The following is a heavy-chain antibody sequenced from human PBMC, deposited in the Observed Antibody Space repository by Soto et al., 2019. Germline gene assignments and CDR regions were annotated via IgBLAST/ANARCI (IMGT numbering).Heavy chain of an antibody. D-gene: IGHD2-8*02. J-gene: IGHJ6*02. CDR1: GYTFTSYG. V-gene: IGHV1-18*04. CDR3: ARIEQGFWSRGMDV. Sequence: GASVKVSCKASGYTFTSYGISWVRQAPGQGLEWMGWISAYNDNTNYAQKLQGRVTMTTDTSTSTAYMELRSLRSDDTAVYYCARIEQGFWSRGMDVWGQGTTVTVSS. CDR2: ISAYNDNT.